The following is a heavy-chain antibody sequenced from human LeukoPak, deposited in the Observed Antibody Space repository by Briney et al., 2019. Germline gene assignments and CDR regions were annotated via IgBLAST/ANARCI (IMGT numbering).Heavy chain of an antibody. V-gene: IGHV1-24*01. CDR3: ATPRPPGLMMADPPGYYYYMDV. CDR1: GYTLTELS. Sequence: ASVKVSCTVSGYTLTELSMHWVRQAPGKGLEWMGGFDPEDGETIYAQKFQGRVTMTEDTSTDTAYMELSSLRSEDTAVYYCATPRPPGLMMADPPGYYYYMDVWGKGTTVTVSS. CDR2: FDPEDGET. D-gene: IGHD2-8*01. J-gene: IGHJ6*03.